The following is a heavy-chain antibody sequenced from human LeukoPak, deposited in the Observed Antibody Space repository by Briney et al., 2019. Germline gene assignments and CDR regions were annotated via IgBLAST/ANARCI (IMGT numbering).Heavy chain of an antibody. CDR1: GFTFTSYS. V-gene: IGHV3-48*04. Sequence: PGGSLRLSCAASGFTFTSYSMNRVRQAPGKGLEWVAYVSSDTRTTYYGDSVKGRFTISRDNAKNSLYLQMNSLRTEDTAIYYCAEFLEKWGQGTLVTVSS. CDR2: VSSDTRTT. J-gene: IGHJ4*02. D-gene: IGHD3-10*01. CDR3: AEFLEK.